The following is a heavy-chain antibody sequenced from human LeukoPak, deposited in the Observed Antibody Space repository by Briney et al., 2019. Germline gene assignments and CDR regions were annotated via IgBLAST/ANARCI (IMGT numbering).Heavy chain of an antibody. CDR2: IYYSGST. D-gene: IGHD3-10*01. CDR3: ARERWFGELSAFDI. Sequence: SETLSLTCTVSGGSISSYYWSWIRQPPGKGLEWIGYIYYSGSTNYNPSLKSRVTISVDTSKHQFSLKLSSVTAADAAVYYCARERWFGELSAFDIWGQGTMVTVSS. J-gene: IGHJ3*02. CDR1: GGSISSYY. V-gene: IGHV4-59*01.